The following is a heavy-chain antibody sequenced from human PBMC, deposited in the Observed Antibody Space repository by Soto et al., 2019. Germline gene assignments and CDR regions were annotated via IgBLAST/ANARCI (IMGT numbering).Heavy chain of an antibody. D-gene: IGHD5-18*01. CDR3: VGDQDVHTPMVHGNY. CDR2: ISSSKTT. J-gene: IGHJ4*02. CDR1: GITFSSYS. Sequence: EVQLVESGGGLVQPGESLRLSCTASGITFSSYSMNWVRQAPGKGLEWLSYISSSKTTYADSVKGRFTISRDNAKNSVYLQMNSLRDEDTAVYYCVGDQDVHTPMVHGNYWGRGKRVTVSS. V-gene: IGHV3-48*02.